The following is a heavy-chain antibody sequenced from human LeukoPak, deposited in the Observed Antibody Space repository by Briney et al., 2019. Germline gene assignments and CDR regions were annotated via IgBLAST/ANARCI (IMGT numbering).Heavy chain of an antibody. Sequence: SETLSLTCTVSGGSISSYYWSWIRQPPGKGLEWIGYIYYSGSTNYNPSLKSRVTISVDTSKNQISLKLSSVTAADTAVYYCAREWAGTFDYWGQGTLVTVSS. CDR2: IYYSGST. CDR3: AREWAGTFDY. J-gene: IGHJ4*02. D-gene: IGHD1-1*01. V-gene: IGHV4-59*12. CDR1: GGSISSYY.